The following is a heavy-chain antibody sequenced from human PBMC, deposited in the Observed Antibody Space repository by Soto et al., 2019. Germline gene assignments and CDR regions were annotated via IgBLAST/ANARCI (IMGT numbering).Heavy chain of an antibody. V-gene: IGHV3-53*01. CDR1: GFTVSSNY. Sequence: GGSLRLSCAVSGFTVSSNYMTWVRQAPGKGLEWVSIIYSGGSTYYADSVKGRFTTSRDNSRNTLYLQMNSLRGEDTALYYCASRPPGPHCTSTSCPCDYWGQGTLVTVSS. CDR3: ASRPPGPHCTSTSCPCDY. J-gene: IGHJ4*02. D-gene: IGHD2-2*01. CDR2: IYSGGST.